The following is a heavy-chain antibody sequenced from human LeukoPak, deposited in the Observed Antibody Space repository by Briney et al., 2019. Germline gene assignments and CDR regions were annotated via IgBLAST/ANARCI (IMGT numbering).Heavy chain of an antibody. D-gene: IGHD3-16*01. CDR1: GFTFSSYW. Sequence: GGSLRLSCAASGFTFSSYWMNWARQAPGKGLEWVSYISSRSSNIYYADSVKGRFTISRDNAKNSLQMNSLRDEDTAVYYCARIPGGYYYGMDVWGQGTTVTVSS. CDR3: ARIPGGYYYGMDV. CDR2: ISSRSSNI. V-gene: IGHV3-48*02. J-gene: IGHJ6*02.